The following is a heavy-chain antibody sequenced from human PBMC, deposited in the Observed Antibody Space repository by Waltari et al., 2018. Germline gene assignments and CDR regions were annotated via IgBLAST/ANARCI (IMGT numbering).Heavy chain of an antibody. CDR3: ARGGGTMVQGAVGY. CDR1: GGSISSHY. D-gene: IGHD3-10*01. CDR2: IYYSGST. V-gene: IGHV4-59*11. J-gene: IGHJ4*02. Sequence: QVQLQESGPGLVKPSETLSLTCTVSGGSISSHYWSWIRQPPGKGLEWIGYIYYSGSTNYNTSLKSRVTISVDTSKNQFSLKLSSVTAADTAVYYCARGGGTMVQGAVGYWGQGTLVTVSS.